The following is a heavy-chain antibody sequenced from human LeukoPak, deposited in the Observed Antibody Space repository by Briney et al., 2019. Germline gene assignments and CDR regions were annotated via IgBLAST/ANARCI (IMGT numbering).Heavy chain of an antibody. CDR3: ASYDSSGYYLDY. D-gene: IGHD3-22*01. CDR1: GFTFSDYY. Sequence: GGSLRLSCAASGFTFSDYYVTWIRQAPGKGLEWVSYIGGSGSTIYYADSVKGRFIISRDNAKNSLYLQMNSLRAEDTAVYYCASYDSSGYYLDYWGQGTLVTVSS. J-gene: IGHJ4*02. CDR2: IGGSGSTI. V-gene: IGHV3-11*04.